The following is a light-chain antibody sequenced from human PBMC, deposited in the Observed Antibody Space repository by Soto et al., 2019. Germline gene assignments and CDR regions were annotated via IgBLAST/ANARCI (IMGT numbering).Light chain of an antibody. V-gene: IGLV2-14*03. CDR1: SSDIGGYNY. CDR2: DVS. J-gene: IGLJ2*01. Sequence: QSVLTQPASVSGSPGQSITISCIGTSSDIGGYNYVSWYQQHPGKAPKLMIYDVSNRPSGVSNRFSGSKSGNTASLTISGLQAEDEADYYCSSYTTSSALVLFGGGTKLTV. CDR3: SSYTTSSALVL.